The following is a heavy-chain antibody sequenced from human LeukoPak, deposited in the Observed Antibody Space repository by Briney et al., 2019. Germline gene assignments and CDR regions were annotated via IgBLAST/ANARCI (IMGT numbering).Heavy chain of an antibody. CDR1: GYTFTSYG. CDR2: ISAYNGNT. D-gene: IGHD3-3*01. CDR3: AGVQNDFWSGYFGY. V-gene: IGHV1-18*01. J-gene: IGHJ4*02. Sequence: ASVKVSCKASGYTFTSYGISWVRQAPGQGGEWVGWISAYNGNTNYAQKLKGRVTMTTDTSTSTAYMGLRSLRSDDTAVYYCAGVQNDFWSGYFGYWGQGTLVTVSS.